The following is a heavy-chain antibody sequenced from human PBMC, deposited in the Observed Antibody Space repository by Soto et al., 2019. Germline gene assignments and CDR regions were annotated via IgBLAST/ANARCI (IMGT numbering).Heavy chain of an antibody. J-gene: IGHJ4*02. V-gene: IGHV4-38-2*02. CDR2: IYHSGST. CDR1: GYCISGGYY. D-gene: IGHD6-13*01. CDR3: ARDGIAGHYYFDY. Sequence: PSQTVSLTWAVSGYCISGGYYWGGIRQPPGKVLEWIGSIYHSGSTYYNPSLKSRVTISVDTSKNQFSLKLSSVTAADTAVYYCARDGIAGHYYFDYWGQSTLATVS.